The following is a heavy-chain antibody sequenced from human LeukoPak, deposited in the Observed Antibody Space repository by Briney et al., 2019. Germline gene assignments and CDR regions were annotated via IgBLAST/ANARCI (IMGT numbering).Heavy chain of an antibody. D-gene: IGHD4-23*01. Sequence: GGSLRLSCAASGFIFSTYGIHWVRQAPGKGLEWVAVISNDGSNKYYADSVKGRFTISRDNSKNTLFLQMNSLRAEDTAVYYCAKGISGGGQRGYFDYWGQGTLVTVSS. CDR2: ISNDGSNK. J-gene: IGHJ4*02. CDR1: GFIFSTYG. V-gene: IGHV3-30*18. CDR3: AKGISGGGQRGYFDY.